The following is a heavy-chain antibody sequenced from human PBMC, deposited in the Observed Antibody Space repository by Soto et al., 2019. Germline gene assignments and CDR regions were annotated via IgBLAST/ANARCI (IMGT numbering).Heavy chain of an antibody. CDR3: VKDYGGNSGDYYGMDV. CDR2: ISYDGSNE. J-gene: IGHJ6*01. CDR1: GFTFSRYG. V-gene: IGHV3-30*18. Sequence: QEQLVESGGGVAQPGWSLRLSCAASGFTFSRYGMHWVRQAPGKGLEWVAVISYDGSNEYYGDSVKGRFTISRDNSKNTLSLQMNNLRPEDTAVYYCVKDYGGNSGDYYGMDVW. D-gene: IGHD4-17*01.